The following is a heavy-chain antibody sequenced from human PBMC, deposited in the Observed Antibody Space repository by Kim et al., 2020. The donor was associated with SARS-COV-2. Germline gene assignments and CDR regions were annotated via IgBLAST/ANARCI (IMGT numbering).Heavy chain of an antibody. D-gene: IGHD2-15*01. CDR3: AKARGVVVAANDAFDI. Sequence: VKGRFTISRDNSKHTPYLQMNSLRAEDTAVYYCAKARGVVVAANDAFDIWGQGTMVTVSS. V-gene: IGHV3-23*01. J-gene: IGHJ3*02.